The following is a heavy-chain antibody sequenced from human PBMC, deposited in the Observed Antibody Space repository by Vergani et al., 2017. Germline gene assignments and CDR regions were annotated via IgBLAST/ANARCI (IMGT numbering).Heavy chain of an antibody. CDR2: ISYDGSNK. J-gene: IGHJ6*03. CDR1: GFTFSSYG. V-gene: IGHV3-30*18. D-gene: IGHD6-13*01. CDR3: AKEELGIAAAGATPGFYMDV. Sequence: QVQLVESGGGVVQTGRSLRLSCAASGFTFSSYGMHWVRQAPVKELEWVAVISYDGSNKYYADSVNGRFTISRDNSKNTLYLQMNSLRAEDTAVYYCAKEELGIAAAGATPGFYMDVWGKGTTVTVSS.